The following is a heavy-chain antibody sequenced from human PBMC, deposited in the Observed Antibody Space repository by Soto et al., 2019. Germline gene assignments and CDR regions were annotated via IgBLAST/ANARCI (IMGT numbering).Heavy chain of an antibody. Sequence: QVQLVQSGAEVKKPGSSVKVSCKASGGTFSSYAINWVRQAPGQGLEWMGGIIPIFGTANYAQKFQGICTITAVASTSTAYMALSTLRSEPTAVYYCARVRAPIICYYPFWFDPCGQGTLVTVSS. CDR3: ARVRAPIICYYPFWFDP. CDR1: GGTFSSYA. J-gene: IGHJ5*02. D-gene: IGHD3-22*01. CDR2: IIPIFGTA. V-gene: IGHV1-69*12.